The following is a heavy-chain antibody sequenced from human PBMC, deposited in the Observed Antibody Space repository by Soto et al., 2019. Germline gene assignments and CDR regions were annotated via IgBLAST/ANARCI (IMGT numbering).Heavy chain of an antibody. V-gene: IGHV3-7*01. CDR1: GFTVSSYW. CDR3: ARSGDYYYYYMDV. CDR2: IKQDGSEK. J-gene: IGHJ6*03. D-gene: IGHD1-26*01. Sequence: EVQLVESGGGLVQPGGSLRLSCAASGFTVSSYWMSWVRQAPGKGLEWVANIKQDGSEKYYVDSVKGRFTISRDNAKNSLYLQMNSLRSEDTAVYYCARSGDYYYYYMDVWGKGTTVTVSS.